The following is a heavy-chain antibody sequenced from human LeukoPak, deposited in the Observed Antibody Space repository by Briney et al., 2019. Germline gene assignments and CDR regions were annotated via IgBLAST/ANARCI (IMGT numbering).Heavy chain of an antibody. CDR1: GGSISSYY. J-gene: IGHJ6*03. CDR2: IYISGST. D-gene: IGHD2-2*01. Sequence: SETLSLTCTVSGGSISSYYWSWIRQPAGKGLEWIGRIYISGSTNYNPSLKSRVTMSADTSKNQFSLKLSSVTAADTAVYYCARDPGCSSTSCSHEREDYMDVWGKGTTVTVSS. CDR3: ARDPGCSSTSCSHEREDYMDV. V-gene: IGHV4-4*07.